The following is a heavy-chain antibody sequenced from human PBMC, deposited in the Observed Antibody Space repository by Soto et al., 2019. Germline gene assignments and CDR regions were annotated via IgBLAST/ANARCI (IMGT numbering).Heavy chain of an antibody. CDR1: GFTFSNYA. D-gene: IGHD3-10*01. CDR2: ISGTTTGI. CDR3: AKYYYGSGSYFPGGLHGMDV. V-gene: IGHV3-23*01. J-gene: IGHJ6*02. Sequence: GGSLRLSCAASGFTFSNYAMAWVRQASGKGLEWVSTISGTTTGIYYADSVKGRFTVSRDNPRNTLYLQTNSLRAEDTAVYYCAKYYYGSGSYFPGGLHGMDVWGQGTTVTVSS.